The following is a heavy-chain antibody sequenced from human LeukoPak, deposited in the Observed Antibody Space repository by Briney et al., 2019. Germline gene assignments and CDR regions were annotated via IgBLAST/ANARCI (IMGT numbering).Heavy chain of an antibody. V-gene: IGHV3-74*01. J-gene: IGHJ4*02. CDR1: GFTFSSYW. CDR2: INTDGSSS. D-gene: IGHD6-19*01. Sequence: GGSLRLSCAASGFTFSSYWMHWVRQAPGKGLVWVSRINTDGSSSTYADFVKGRFTISRDNAKLYLQMNSLRAEDTAVYYCVREADVAVAFDYWGQGTLVTVSS. CDR3: VREADVAVAFDY.